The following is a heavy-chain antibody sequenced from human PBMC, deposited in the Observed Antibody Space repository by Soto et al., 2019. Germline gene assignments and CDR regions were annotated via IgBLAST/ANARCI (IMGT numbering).Heavy chain of an antibody. Sequence: PGGSLRLSCAASGFTFSSYAMSWARQAPGKGLEWVSAISGSGGSTYYADSVKGRFTISRDNSKNTLYLQLNSLRAEDTAIYYCAKDLGSGSYSDSYYYSGMDVSCPEPTVTVSS. D-gene: IGHD1-26*01. CDR3: AKDLGSGSYSDSYYYSGMDV. V-gene: IGHV3-23*01. CDR1: GFTFSSYA. J-gene: IGHJ6*02. CDR2: ISGSGGST.